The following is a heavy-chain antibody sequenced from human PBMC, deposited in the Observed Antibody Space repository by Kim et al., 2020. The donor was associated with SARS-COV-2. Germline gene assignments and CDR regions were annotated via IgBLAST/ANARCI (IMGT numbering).Heavy chain of an antibody. D-gene: IGHD3-22*01. Sequence: GRFTISRDNSKNTLYLQMNSLRAEDTAVYYCAKDGAEAYYYDSSGYPLDYWGQGTLVTVSS. V-gene: IGHV3-30*02. CDR3: AKDGAEAYYYDSSGYPLDY. J-gene: IGHJ4*02.